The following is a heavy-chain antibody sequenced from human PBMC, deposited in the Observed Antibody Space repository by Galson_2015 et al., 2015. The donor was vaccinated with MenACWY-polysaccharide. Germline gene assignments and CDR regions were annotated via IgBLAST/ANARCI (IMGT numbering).Heavy chain of an antibody. CDR2: INSDGSST. CDR1: GFCCGTSW. D-gene: IGHD5-12*01. Sequence: SLILSCAASGFCCGTSWLHWVRQAPVTGLVWVSRINSDGSSTNHGDSVKGRFTMSRDNAKNTLYLQMNSLRAEDTALYYCARGYSAYDWGQGTLVTVSA. J-gene: IGHJ4*02. CDR3: ARGYSAYD. V-gene: IGHV3-74*01.